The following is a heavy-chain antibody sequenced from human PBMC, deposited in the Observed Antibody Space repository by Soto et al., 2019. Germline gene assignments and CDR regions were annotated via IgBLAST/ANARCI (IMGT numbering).Heavy chain of an antibody. CDR3: AKDPRGVFGVLTLAFDM. D-gene: IGHD3-3*01. Sequence: GGSLRLSCAASGFTFDDYAMHWVRQAPGKGLEWVSGIGWNSGTIGYADSVKGRFTISRDNAKNSLYLQMNSLRPEDTALYYCAKDPRGVFGVLTLAFDMWGQGTMVTVSS. V-gene: IGHV3-9*01. J-gene: IGHJ3*02. CDR2: IGWNSGTI. CDR1: GFTFDDYA.